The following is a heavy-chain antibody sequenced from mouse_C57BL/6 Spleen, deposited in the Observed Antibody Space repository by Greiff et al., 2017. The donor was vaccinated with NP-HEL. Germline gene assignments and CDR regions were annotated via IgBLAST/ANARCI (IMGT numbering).Heavy chain of an antibody. CDR3: ARWTLLREYYFDY. V-gene: IGHV1-72*01. J-gene: IGHJ2*01. D-gene: IGHD1-2*01. CDR1: GYTFTSYW. Sequence: QVQLQQPGAELVKPGASVKLSCKASGYTFTSYWMHWVKQRPGRCLEWIGRIDPNSGGTKYNEKFKSKATLTVDKPSSTAYMQLSSLTSEDSAVYYCARWTLLREYYFDYWGQGTTLTVSS. CDR2: IDPNSGGT.